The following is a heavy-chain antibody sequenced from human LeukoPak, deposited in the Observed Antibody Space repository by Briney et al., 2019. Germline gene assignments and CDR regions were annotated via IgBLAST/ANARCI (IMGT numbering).Heavy chain of an antibody. J-gene: IGHJ4*02. CDR3: ARDLTVRGVRGGIDY. CDR2: VSAYDGNT. V-gene: IGHV1-18*01. D-gene: IGHD3-10*01. CDR1: GYTFTSYG. Sequence: ASVKVSCKASGYTFTSYGISWVRQAPGQGLEWMGWVSAYDGNTNYAQNVQGRLTMTTDTSTNTAYMELRSLRSDDTAVYYCARDLTVRGVRGGIDYWGQGTLVTVSS.